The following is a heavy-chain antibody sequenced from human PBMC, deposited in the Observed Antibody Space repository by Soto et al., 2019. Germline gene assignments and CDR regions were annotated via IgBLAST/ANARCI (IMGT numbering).Heavy chain of an antibody. CDR3: ARAFAPSMVRGVIIFGY. D-gene: IGHD3-10*01. CDR2: IIGIFGKT. J-gene: IGHJ4*02. Sequence: SVKVSCKASGGTYSSYTFSWVRQAPGQGLQWMGGIIGIFGKTDYAQKFQGRLTIAADASTSTVYMELSSLSSEDTAVYYCARAFAPSMVRGVIIFGYWGQGTLVTVSS. CDR1: GGTYSSYT. V-gene: IGHV1-69*13.